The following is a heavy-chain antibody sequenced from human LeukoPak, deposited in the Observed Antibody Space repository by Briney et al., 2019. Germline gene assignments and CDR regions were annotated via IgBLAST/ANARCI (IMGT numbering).Heavy chain of an antibody. Sequence: GGSLRLSCAASGFTFSSYAMSWVRQAPGKGLEWVSAISGSGGSTYYADSVKGRFTISRDNSENTLYLQMNSLRAEDTAVYYCAKGSPFIAARQGHWFDPWGQGTLVTVSS. CDR3: AKGSPFIAARQGHWFDP. V-gene: IGHV3-23*01. CDR1: GFTFSSYA. J-gene: IGHJ5*02. CDR2: ISGSGGST. D-gene: IGHD6-6*01.